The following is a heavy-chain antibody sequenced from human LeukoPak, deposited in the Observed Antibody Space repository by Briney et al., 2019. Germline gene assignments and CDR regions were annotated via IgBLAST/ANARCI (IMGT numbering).Heavy chain of an antibody. V-gene: IGHV3-23*01. J-gene: IGHJ4*02. CDR1: GFTFSSYA. Sequence: PGGSLKLSCAASGFTFSSYAMSWVRQAPGMGLEWVSAISGSGGSTYYADSVKGRFTISRDNSKNTLYLQMNSLRAEDTAVYYCAKESAGSYYFFDYWGQGTLVTVSS. D-gene: IGHD1-26*01. CDR3: AKESAGSYYFFDY. CDR2: ISGSGGST.